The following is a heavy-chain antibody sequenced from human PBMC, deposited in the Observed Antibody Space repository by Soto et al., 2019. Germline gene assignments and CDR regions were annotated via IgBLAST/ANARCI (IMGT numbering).Heavy chain of an antibody. Sequence: GGSLRLSCAASGFTFSSYGMHWVRQAPGKGLEWVAVIWYDGSNKYYADSVKGRFTISRDNSKNTLYLQMNSLRAEDTAVYYCAGGSLNSSGYYYYYYGMDVWGQGTTVTVSS. CDR1: GFTFSSYG. J-gene: IGHJ6*02. D-gene: IGHD6-19*01. CDR2: IWYDGSNK. CDR3: AGGSLNSSGYYYYYYGMDV. V-gene: IGHV3-33*01.